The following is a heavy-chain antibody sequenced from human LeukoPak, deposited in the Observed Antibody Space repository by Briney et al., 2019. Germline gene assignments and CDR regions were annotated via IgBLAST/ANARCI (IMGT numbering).Heavy chain of an antibody. J-gene: IGHJ5*02. CDR1: GFTFSSYG. V-gene: IGHV3-23*01. CDR2: ISGSGGST. Sequence: PGGSLRLSCAASGFTFSSYGMHWVRQAPGKGLEWVSAISGSGGSTYYADSVKGRFTISRDNSKNTLYLQMNSLRAEDTAVYYCAKMGFTMIVVSHGDWFDPWGQGTLVTVSS. CDR3: AKMGFTMIVVSHGDWFDP. D-gene: IGHD3-22*01.